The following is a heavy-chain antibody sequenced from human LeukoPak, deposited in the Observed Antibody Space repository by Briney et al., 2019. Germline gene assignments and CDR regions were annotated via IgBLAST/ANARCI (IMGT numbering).Heavy chain of an antibody. CDR1: GGSISSYY. CDR2: IYTSGST. J-gene: IGHJ6*03. V-gene: IGHV4-4*07. CDR3: ARGYCSGGSCYSYYYHNYMDV. Sequence: SETLSLTCTVSGGSISSYYWSWIRQPAGKGLEWIGRIYTSGSTNYNPSLKSRVTMSVDTSKNQFSLKLSSVTAADTAVYYCARGYCSGGSCYSYYYHNYMDVWGKGTTVTVSS. D-gene: IGHD2-15*01.